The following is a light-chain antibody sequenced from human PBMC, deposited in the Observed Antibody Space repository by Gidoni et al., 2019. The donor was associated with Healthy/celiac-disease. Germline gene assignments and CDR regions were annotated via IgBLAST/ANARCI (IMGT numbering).Light chain of an antibody. V-gene: IGKV3-20*01. CDR1: QSVSSSY. CDR3: QQYGSSPFT. Sequence: EIVLTQSPGTLSLSPGERATLSCRASQSVSSSYLAWYQQKPGQAPRLLIYGASSRATGIPDRFSGSGSVTDFTLTISRLEPEDFAVYYCQQYGSSPFTFXPXTKVDIK. J-gene: IGKJ3*01. CDR2: GAS.